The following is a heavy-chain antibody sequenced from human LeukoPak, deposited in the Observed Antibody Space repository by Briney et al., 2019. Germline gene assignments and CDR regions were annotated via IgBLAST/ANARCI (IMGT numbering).Heavy chain of an antibody. V-gene: IGHV3-30*18. CDR3: AKDSLWSYKLFDY. Sequence: GGSLRLSCAASGFTFSSYGMHWVRQAPGKGLEWVAVISHDGSNKYYADSVKGRFTISRDNSKNTLYLQMNSLRAEDTAVYYCAKDSLWSYKLFDYWGQGTLVTVSS. D-gene: IGHD4/OR15-4a*01. J-gene: IGHJ4*02. CDR1: GFTFSSYG. CDR2: ISHDGSNK.